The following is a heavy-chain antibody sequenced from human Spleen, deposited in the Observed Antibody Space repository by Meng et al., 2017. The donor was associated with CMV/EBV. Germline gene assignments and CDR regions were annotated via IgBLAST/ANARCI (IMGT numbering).Heavy chain of an antibody. D-gene: IGHD4-11*01. CDR1: GFTFSSYW. CDR2: INSDGSST. V-gene: IGHV3-74*01. Sequence: GESLRLSCAASGFTFSSYWMHWVRQAPGKGLVWVSRINSDGSSTSYADSVKGRFTISRDNAKNTLYLQMNSLRAEDTAVYYCARDPYSTYYYYGMDVWGQGTTVTVSS. CDR3: ARDPYSTYYYYGMDV. J-gene: IGHJ6*02.